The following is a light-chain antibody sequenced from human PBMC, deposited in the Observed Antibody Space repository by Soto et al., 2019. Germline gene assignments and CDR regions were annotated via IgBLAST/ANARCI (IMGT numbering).Light chain of an antibody. CDR1: QSNRGW. Sequence: DIQMTQSPSTLSASVGHRVTITYRARQSNRGWLAWYRQKPGKARKFLIYQASHLESGVPSRFSGSGSGTEFTLTISSLQADDFATYYCQQYDRYPWTFGQGTKVEIK. V-gene: IGKV1-5*03. J-gene: IGKJ1*01. CDR3: QQYDRYPWT. CDR2: QAS.